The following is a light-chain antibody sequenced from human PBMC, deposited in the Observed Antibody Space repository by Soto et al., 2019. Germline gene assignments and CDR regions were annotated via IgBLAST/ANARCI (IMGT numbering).Light chain of an antibody. CDR1: QSVSNSY. CDR3: QQYGGSPSIT. J-gene: IGKJ5*01. V-gene: IGKV3-20*01. Sequence: EIVLTQSPGTLSLSPGERATLSCRASQSVSNSYLAWYQQKFGQAPRLLIYGASSRATGIPDRFSGSGSGTDFTLTISRLEPEDFAVYYCQQYGGSPSITFGQGTRLEIK. CDR2: GAS.